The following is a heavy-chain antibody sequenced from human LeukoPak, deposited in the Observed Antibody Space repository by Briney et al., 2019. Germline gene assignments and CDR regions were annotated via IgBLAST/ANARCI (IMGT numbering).Heavy chain of an antibody. CDR1: GYTFTSYY. V-gene: IGHV1-46*01. CDR2: INPSGGST. Sequence: ASVKVSCKASGYTFTSYYMHWVRQAPGQGLEWMGIINPSGGSTSYAQKFQGRVTTTRDTSTSTVYMELSSLRSEDTAVYYCARDFPGGSGRDYFDYWGQGTLVTVSS. CDR3: ARDFPGGSGRDYFDY. J-gene: IGHJ4*02. D-gene: IGHD3-10*01.